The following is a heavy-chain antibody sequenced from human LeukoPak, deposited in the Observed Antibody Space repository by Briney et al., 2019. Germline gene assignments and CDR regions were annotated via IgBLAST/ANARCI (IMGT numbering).Heavy chain of an antibody. CDR2: INHSGST. D-gene: IGHD6-13*01. CDR3: ARNAPSSSWYYFDY. V-gene: IGHV4-34*01. Sequence: SETLSLTCAVYGGSFSGYYWSWIRQPPGKGLEWIGEINHSGSTNYNPSLKSRVTISVDTSKNQFSLKLSSVTAADTAVYYCARNAPSSSWYYFDYWGQGTLVTVYS. CDR1: GGSFSGYY. J-gene: IGHJ4*02.